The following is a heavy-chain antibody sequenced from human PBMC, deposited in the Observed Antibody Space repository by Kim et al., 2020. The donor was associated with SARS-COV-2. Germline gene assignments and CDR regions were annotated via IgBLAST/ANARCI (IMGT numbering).Heavy chain of an antibody. J-gene: IGHJ4*02. V-gene: IGHV2-5*01. D-gene: IGHD3-16*02. CDR1: GFSLSTSGVG. Sequence: SGPTLVKPTQTLTLTCTFSGFSLSTSGVGVGWIRQPPGKALEWLALIYWNDDKRYSPSLKSRLTITKDTSKNQVVLTMTNMDPVDTATYYCAHRLGSGAAYYDYVWGSYRSHSSFDYWGQGTLVTVSS. CDR3: AHRLGSGAAYYDYVWGSYRSHSSFDY. CDR2: IYWNDDK.